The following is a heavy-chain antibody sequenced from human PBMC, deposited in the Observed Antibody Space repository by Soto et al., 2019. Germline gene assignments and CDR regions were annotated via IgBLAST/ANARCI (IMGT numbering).Heavy chain of an antibody. Sequence: ASVKVSCKASGGTFSSYAISWVRQAPGQGLEWMGGIIPIFGTASYAQKFQGRVTITADESTSTAYMELSSLRSEDTAGYYCARLLGSSGYPWLDDYWGQGTLVTVSS. V-gene: IGHV1-69*13. CDR2: IIPIFGTA. D-gene: IGHD3-22*01. CDR1: GGTFSSYA. CDR3: ARLLGSSGYPWLDDY. J-gene: IGHJ4*02.